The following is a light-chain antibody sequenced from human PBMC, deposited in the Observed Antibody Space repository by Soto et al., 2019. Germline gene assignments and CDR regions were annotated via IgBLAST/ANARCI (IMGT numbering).Light chain of an antibody. J-gene: IGLJ1*01. CDR2: RNN. V-gene: IGLV1-47*01. Sequence: QSVRTQPPSASGTPGQRVTISCSGSSSNIGSNYVYWYQQLPGTAPKLLMYRNNKRPSGVPDRFSGSKSGTSASLAISGLRSEDEADYYCAAWDDRVSGSYVFGTGTKVTVL. CDR1: SSNIGSNY. CDR3: AAWDDRVSGSYV.